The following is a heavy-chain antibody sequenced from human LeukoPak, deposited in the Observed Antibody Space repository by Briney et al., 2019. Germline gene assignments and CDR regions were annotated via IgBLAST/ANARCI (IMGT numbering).Heavy chain of an antibody. D-gene: IGHD4-23*01. J-gene: IGHJ5*02. CDR1: GGSFSGYY. CDR2: INHSGST. V-gene: IGHV4-34*01. CDR3: ARGVPTTTVVPSEGFA. Sequence: SETLSLTCAVYGGSFSGYYWSWIRQPPGKGLEWIGEINHSGSTNYNPSLKSRVTISVDTYTNQFSLKLSSVTAADTAVYYCARGVPTTTVVPSEGFAWGKGTLVTVSS.